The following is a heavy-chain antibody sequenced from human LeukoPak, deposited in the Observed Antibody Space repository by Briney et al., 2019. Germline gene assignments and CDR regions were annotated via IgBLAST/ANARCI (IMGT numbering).Heavy chain of an antibody. J-gene: IGHJ6*02. CDR1: GFTFSTYA. Sequence: PGGSLRLSCATSGFTFSTYAMTWVRQAPGKGLEWVSAISTSGGGTNYADSVKGRFTISRDNAKNTLYLQMNSLTVEDTAVYYCASDRVYYGLDVWGQGTTVSVSS. V-gene: IGHV3-23*01. CDR2: ISTSGGGT. CDR3: ASDRVYYGLDV.